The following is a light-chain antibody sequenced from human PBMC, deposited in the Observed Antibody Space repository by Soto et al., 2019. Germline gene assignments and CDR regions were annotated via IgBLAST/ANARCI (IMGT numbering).Light chain of an antibody. CDR3: QQAHSFPLT. CDR1: QAISTW. V-gene: IGKV1-12*01. Sequence: DIQMTQSPSSVSASVGDRVTTTCRASQAISTWLAWYQQKPGQAPKLLIYAASSLPSGVPSRFSGSGSGTDFTLTISSLQPEDVAAYYCQQAHSFPLTFGGGTKVDIK. J-gene: IGKJ4*01. CDR2: AAS.